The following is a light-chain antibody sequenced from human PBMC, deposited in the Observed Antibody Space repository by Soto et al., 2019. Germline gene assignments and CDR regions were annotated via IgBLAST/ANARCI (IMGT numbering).Light chain of an antibody. Sequence: IQLTQSPSAMSASVGDRVTITCRASQGISNYLAWYQQNPGKAPKLLNYAASTLQSGVPSRFSGSGSGTDFTLTIISLQPEDFATDYFQQINSYPRTFGPGTQGDIK. J-gene: IGKJ3*01. CDR3: QQINSYPRT. V-gene: IGKV1-9*01. CDR2: AAS. CDR1: QGISNY.